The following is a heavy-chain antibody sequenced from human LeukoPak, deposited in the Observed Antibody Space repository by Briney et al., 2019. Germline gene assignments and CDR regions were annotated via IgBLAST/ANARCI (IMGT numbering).Heavy chain of an antibody. CDR1: GNTLTELS. CDR3: ATKADLEGAFDI. V-gene: IGHV1-24*01. J-gene: IGHJ3*02. Sequence: ASVKVSCKVSGNTLTELSMHWVRQAPGKGLEWMGGFDPEDGETIYAQKFQGRVTMTEDTSTDTAYMELSSLRSEDTAVYYCATKADLEGAFDIWGQGTMVTVSS. CDR2: FDPEDGET.